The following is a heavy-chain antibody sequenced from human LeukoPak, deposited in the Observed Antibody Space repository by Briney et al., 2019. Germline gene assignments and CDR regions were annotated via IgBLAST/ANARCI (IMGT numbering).Heavy chain of an antibody. J-gene: IGHJ4*02. CDR1: GFTPRVFW. D-gene: IGHD1-26*01. Sequence: GRSLRLSCAPSGFTPRVFWMSCVPQAPGRGLEWVANIRGDGSDKYFADFVEGRFTISRDNAKKSLYLQMNSLRAEDTATYYCANVWEFGYWGQGTLVTVSS. V-gene: IGHV3-7*01. CDR3: ANVWEFGY. CDR2: IRGDGSDK.